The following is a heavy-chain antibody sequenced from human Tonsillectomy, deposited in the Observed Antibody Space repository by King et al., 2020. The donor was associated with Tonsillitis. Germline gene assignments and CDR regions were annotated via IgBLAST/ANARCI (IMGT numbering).Heavy chain of an antibody. D-gene: IGHD4-17*01. CDR2: VFHSGTT. J-gene: IGHJ3*02. CDR3: AREPPPRYGEHVPRAFDI. Sequence: QLQESGPGLVKPSETLSLTCVVSGYFISSDYYWGWIRQPPGKGLEWIGSVFHSGTTYYNPSLKSRLTISVNTSKNQFSLKLRTVTAADAAMYYCAREPPPRYGEHVPRAFDIWGQGTMVTVSS. V-gene: IGHV4-38-2*02. CDR1: GYFISSDYY.